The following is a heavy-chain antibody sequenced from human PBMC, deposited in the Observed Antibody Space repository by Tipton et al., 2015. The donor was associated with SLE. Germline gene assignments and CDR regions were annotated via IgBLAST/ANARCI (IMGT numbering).Heavy chain of an antibody. CDR1: GFTFSSYW. CDR3: ARGYCGASRCYDYMHYFDF. Sequence: GSLRLSCAASGFTFSSYWMHWVRQAPGKGLEWVTFIRYDGVYKYYADSVKGRFTISRDNSKNTLYLQMDSLRPDDTAVYYCARGYCGASRCYDYMHYFDFWGQGSLVTVSS. D-gene: IGHD2-15*01. J-gene: IGHJ4*02. V-gene: IGHV3-30*02. CDR2: IRYDGVYK.